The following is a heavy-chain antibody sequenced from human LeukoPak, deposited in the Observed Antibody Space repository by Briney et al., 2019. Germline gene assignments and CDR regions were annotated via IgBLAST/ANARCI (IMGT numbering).Heavy chain of an antibody. Sequence: SETLSLTCTVSGGSIDDSHYYWGWIRQPPGEGLEWIASIHYSGSTHYNPSLKSRVTISVDTSKNQFSLKLSSVTAADTAVYYCVRLASGLIDYWGQGTLVTVSS. CDR2: IHYSGST. D-gene: IGHD6-19*01. CDR3: VRLASGLIDY. V-gene: IGHV4-39*01. CDR1: GGSIDDSHYY. J-gene: IGHJ4*02.